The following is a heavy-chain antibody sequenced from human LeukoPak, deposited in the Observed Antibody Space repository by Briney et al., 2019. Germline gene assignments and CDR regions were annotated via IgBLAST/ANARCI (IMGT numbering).Heavy chain of an antibody. D-gene: IGHD1-26*01. CDR1: GFPFSDHY. J-gene: IGHJ4*02. Sequence: GGSLRLSWAASGFPFSDHYIDWVRQAPGKGLQWVGRSRNKANSYTTEYAASVKGRFIISRDDSERSLYLQMNSLTAEDTAVYYCAREFFRSYDYWGQGTLVTVSS. CDR2: SRNKANSYTT. V-gene: IGHV3-72*01. CDR3: AREFFRSYDY.